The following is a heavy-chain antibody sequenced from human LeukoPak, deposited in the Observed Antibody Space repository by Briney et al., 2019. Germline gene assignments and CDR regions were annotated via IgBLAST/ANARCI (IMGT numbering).Heavy chain of an antibody. D-gene: IGHD3-10*01. J-gene: IGHJ4*02. CDR1: GFTFKIYS. Sequence: AGGSLRLSCAASGFTFKIYSMNWVRQAPGKGLEWVSSISTSSSHMYYADSVKGRFTISRDNAKNSLYLKMNTLRAEDTAVYYCARDDTSAHFFDYWGQGTLVTVSS. CDR3: ARDDTSAHFFDY. CDR2: ISTSSSHM. V-gene: IGHV3-21*01.